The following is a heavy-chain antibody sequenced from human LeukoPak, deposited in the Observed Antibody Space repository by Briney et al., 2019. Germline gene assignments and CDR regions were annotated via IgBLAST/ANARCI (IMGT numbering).Heavy chain of an antibody. CDR1: GYSFADYY. Sequence: ASVKVSFKGSGYSFADYYMHWVRQAPGQGLELMGIINPSGGSTNYAQKFQGRVTMTRDMSTRTVYMELSSLRFEDTAVYYCANQEWLRFNLNAFDIWGQGTMVTVSS. CDR2: INPSGGST. D-gene: IGHD5-12*01. V-gene: IGHV1-46*01. J-gene: IGHJ3*02. CDR3: ANQEWLRFNLNAFDI.